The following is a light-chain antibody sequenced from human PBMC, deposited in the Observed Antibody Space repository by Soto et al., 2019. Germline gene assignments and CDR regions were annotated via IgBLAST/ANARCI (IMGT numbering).Light chain of an antibody. Sequence: QSALTQPASVSGSPGQSITISCTGTSSDVGGYHYVSWYQQYPGKAPKLMIYDISNRHSGVSNRLSGSKSGNTSSLTISWLQAEDAADYYGNSYTSSSTWVFGGGTQLTVL. CDR2: DIS. CDR3: NSYTSSSTWV. CDR1: SSDVGGYHY. V-gene: IGLV2-14*01. J-gene: IGLJ3*02.